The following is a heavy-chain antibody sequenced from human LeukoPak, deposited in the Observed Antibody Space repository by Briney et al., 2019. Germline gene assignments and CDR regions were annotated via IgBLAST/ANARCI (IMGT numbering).Heavy chain of an antibody. D-gene: IGHD3-22*01. CDR2: IYSGGST. CDR1: GFTVSSNY. V-gene: IGHV3-66*01. Sequence: GGSLRLSCAASGFTVSSNYMSWVRQAPGKGLEWVSVIYSGGSTYYADSVKGRFIISRDNSKNTLYLRMNSLRAEDTAVYYCARDTYDSSGCLDYWGQGTLVTVSS. J-gene: IGHJ4*02. CDR3: ARDTYDSSGCLDY.